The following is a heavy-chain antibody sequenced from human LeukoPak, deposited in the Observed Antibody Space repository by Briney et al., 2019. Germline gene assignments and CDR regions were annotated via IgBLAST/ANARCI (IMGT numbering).Heavy chain of an antibody. D-gene: IGHD1-26*01. CDR2: ISYDGSDK. CDR1: GFTLSNYW. V-gene: IGHV3-30*01. Sequence: LPGGSLRLSCAAPGFTLSNYWMGWVRQAPGKGLEWVAVISYDGSDKYYADSVKGRFTISRDSPKNTLYLQMDSLRAEDMAVYYCARARGGTYGDFFDYWGQGTLVSVSS. J-gene: IGHJ4*02. CDR3: ARARGGTYGDFFDY.